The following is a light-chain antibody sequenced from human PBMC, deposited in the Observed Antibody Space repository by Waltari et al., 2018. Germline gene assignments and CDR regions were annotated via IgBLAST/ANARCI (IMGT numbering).Light chain of an antibody. Sequence: DIVMTQSPDSLAVSLSERATIHCQSSQSVLYRSNNKNYLAWYQQKPGQPPKLLIYWASTRESGVPDRFSGSGSGTDFTLTISSLQAEDVAVYYCQQYYSTPPYTFGQGTKLEIK. CDR3: QQYYSTPPYT. CDR1: QSVLYRSNNKNY. V-gene: IGKV4-1*01. CDR2: WAS. J-gene: IGKJ2*01.